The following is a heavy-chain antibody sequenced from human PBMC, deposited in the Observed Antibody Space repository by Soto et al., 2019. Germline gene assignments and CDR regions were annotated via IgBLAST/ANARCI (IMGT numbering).Heavy chain of an antibody. Sequence: QVQLVQSGDEVRKPGSSVKVSCKASGYIFVNYGIAWVRQAPVQGFEWMGWISPDSGNTHYASKVQGRLTMTTDTTTSTTYMDLGSMTSDYTAVYYCAMEDNSVKPTPQDVWGQGTTVTVSS. CDR2: ISPDSGNT. CDR1: GYIFVNYG. D-gene: IGHD3-16*02. J-gene: IGHJ6*02. V-gene: IGHV1-18*01. CDR3: AMEDNSVKPTPQDV.